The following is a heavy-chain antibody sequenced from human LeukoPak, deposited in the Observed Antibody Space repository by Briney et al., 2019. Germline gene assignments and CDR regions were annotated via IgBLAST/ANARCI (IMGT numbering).Heavy chain of an antibody. CDR3: ARGPYGSSGTPDAFDI. CDR2: IYSGDTT. CDR1: GFTVSSDY. D-gene: IGHD3-10*01. J-gene: IGHJ3*02. Sequence: GGSLRLSCAASGFTVSSDYMSWVRQAPGKGLEWVSVIYSGDTTHYADSVKGRFTISRDNSKNTLYLQMNSLRAEDTAVYYCARGPYGSSGTPDAFDIWGQGTMVTVSS. V-gene: IGHV3-66*01.